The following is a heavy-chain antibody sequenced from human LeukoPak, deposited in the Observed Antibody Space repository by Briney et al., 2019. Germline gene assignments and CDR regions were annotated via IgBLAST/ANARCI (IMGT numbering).Heavy chain of an antibody. J-gene: IGHJ4*02. D-gene: IGHD6-19*01. V-gene: IGHV3-66*01. CDR3: ACSGPYSNGGVMNDY. CDR2: IYSGGGT. Sequence: GGSLTLSCPASGFTVSSKYMSWVRQAPGRGLEWVSVIYSGGGTSYADSVKGRFTISRDTSKNTPYLQMNSLRADDTAVYYCACSGPYSNGGVMNDYWGQGTLVTVSS. CDR1: GFTVSSKY.